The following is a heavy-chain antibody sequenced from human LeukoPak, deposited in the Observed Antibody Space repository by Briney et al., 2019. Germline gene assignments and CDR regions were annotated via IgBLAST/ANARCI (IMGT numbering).Heavy chain of an antibody. CDR1: GFTFNAFG. V-gene: IGHV3-30*02. CDR2: MRCGEGDT. Sequence: PGGSLRLSCAASGFTFNAFGMHWVRQVPGKGLEWVAFMRCGEGDTYYRDSVRGRFAISRDNAKNTLYLQMNSLRPEDTAIYYCAKDWISDWSNYFDPWGQGTQVTVSS. CDR3: AKDWISDWSNYFDP. J-gene: IGHJ5*02. D-gene: IGHD3-9*01.